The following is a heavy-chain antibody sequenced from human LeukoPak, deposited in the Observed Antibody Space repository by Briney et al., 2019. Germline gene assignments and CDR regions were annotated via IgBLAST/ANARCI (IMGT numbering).Heavy chain of an antibody. V-gene: IGHV3-23*01. CDR1: GFTFSSYA. J-gene: IGHJ4*02. Sequence: GGSLRLSCAASGFTFSSYAMSWVRQAPGKGLEWVSAISGSGGSTYYADSVKGRFTIPRDNSKNTLFLQMNSLRAEDTAVYYCAKRTDYSNYGPFDYWGQGTLVTVSS. D-gene: IGHD4-11*01. CDR2: ISGSGGST. CDR3: AKRTDYSNYGPFDY.